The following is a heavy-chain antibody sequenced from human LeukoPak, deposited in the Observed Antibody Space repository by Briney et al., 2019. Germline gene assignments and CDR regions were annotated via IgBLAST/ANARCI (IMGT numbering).Heavy chain of an antibody. V-gene: IGHV4-34*01. CDR3: ARGKAFVGLELRWGDY. Sequence: SEILSVTCAVSGGPFSHYYWNWIRQSPGKGLEWIGEITHTRRTNYNPVLRSRVTISVDTSRNQFSLKLRSMTAADTAVYYCARGKAFVGLELRWGDYWGQGTLVTVSS. CDR1: GGPFSHYY. D-gene: IGHD1-7*01. CDR2: ITHTRRT. J-gene: IGHJ4*02.